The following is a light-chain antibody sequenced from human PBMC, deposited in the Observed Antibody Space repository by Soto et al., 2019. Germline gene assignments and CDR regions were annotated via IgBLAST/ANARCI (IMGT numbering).Light chain of an antibody. CDR1: QTIGTW. Sequence: DIQMTQSPSTLSSSVGDRVTVTCRASQTIGTWLAWYQQKPGKDPKLLIYKATNLEPGIPSRFSGSGSGTEFTLTISSLQPDDFATYYCQQYDPSAYTFGQGTKLEVK. CDR2: KAT. CDR3: QQYDPSAYT. V-gene: IGKV1-5*03. J-gene: IGKJ2*01.